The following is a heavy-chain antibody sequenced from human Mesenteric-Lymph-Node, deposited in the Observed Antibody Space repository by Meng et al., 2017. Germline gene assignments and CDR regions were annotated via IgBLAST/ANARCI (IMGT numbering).Heavy chain of an antibody. CDR3: VRRNIRSSGGGNNY. J-gene: IGHJ4*01. CDR2: IYHDGRT. D-gene: IGHD1-26*01. CDR1: GYSISSGYY. V-gene: IGHV4-38-2*02. Sequence: GSLRLSCTVSGYSISSGYYWGWIRQPPGKGLEWIGSIYHDGRTAYSPSLKSRLSISVDKSKNQLSMELNFVTAADTAVYYCVRRNIRSSGGGNNYWGQGTLVTVSS.